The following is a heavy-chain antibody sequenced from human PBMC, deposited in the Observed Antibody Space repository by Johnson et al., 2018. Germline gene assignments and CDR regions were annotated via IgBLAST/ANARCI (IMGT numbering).Heavy chain of an antibody. Sequence: EVQLVESGGGVVQPGRSLKVSCAASGFSFSSYVMHWVRQAPGKGLEWVSAISASGGTTYYADSVKGRFTISRDNSNNTLYLQMNSLRAEETAVYYCAKEYGNYVYCYGMDVWGQGTTVTVAS. D-gene: IGHD1-7*01. CDR1: GFSFSSYV. CDR2: ISASGGTT. J-gene: IGHJ6*02. CDR3: AKEYGNYVYCYGMDV. V-gene: IGHV3-23*04.